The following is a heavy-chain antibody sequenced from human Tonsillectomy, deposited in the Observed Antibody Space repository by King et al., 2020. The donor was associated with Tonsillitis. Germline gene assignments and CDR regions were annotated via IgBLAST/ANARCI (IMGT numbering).Heavy chain of an antibody. Sequence: VQLVESGGDLVQPGGSLRLSCATSGFTFSSYDMSWVRQAPGKGLEWVSSISGSGDGGCTTSYADSVKGRFTISRDNSRSTLFLQMSGLRADDTATYYGAKDCDDSGVYYGGDAWDVWGQGTLGTGSS. CDR2: ISGSGDGGCTT. CDR1: GFTFSSYD. V-gene: IGHV3-23*04. D-gene: IGHD3-22*01. CDR3: AKDCDDSGVYYGGDAWDV. J-gene: IGHJ3*01.